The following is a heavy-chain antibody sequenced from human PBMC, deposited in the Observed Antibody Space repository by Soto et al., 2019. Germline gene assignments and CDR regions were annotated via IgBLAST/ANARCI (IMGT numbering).Heavy chain of an antibody. V-gene: IGHV6-1*01. CDR3: ALEDIVVVPAAIGTDHYYYGMDV. J-gene: IGHJ6*02. CDR2: TYYRSKWYN. D-gene: IGHD2-2*01. CDR1: GDSVSSNSAA. Sequence: SQTLSLTCAISGDSVSSNSAAWNWIRQSPSRGLEWLGRTYYRSKWYNDYAVSVKSRVTINPDTSKNQFSLQLNSVTPEDTAVYYCALEDIVVVPAAIGTDHYYYGMDVWGQGTTVTVS.